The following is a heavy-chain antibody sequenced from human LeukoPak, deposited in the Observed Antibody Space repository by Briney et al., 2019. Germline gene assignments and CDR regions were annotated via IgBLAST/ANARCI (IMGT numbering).Heavy chain of an antibody. V-gene: IGHV4-31*03. CDR2: IYYSGTT. CDR3: ARLKGRIAAYYFDF. J-gene: IGHJ4*02. CDR1: GGSISNDDYY. D-gene: IGHD6-6*01. Sequence: SETLSLTCTVSGGSISNDDYYWSWVRQHPVKGLEWVAYIYYSGTTYYNPSLKSRVSTSIDTSKNQFSLKLSPVTAADTAVYYCARLKGRIAAYYFDFWGQGIRVTVSS.